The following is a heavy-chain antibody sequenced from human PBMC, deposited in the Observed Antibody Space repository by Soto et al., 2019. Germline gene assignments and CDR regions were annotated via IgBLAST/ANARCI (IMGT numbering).Heavy chain of an antibody. Sequence: SETLSLTCTVSGYSISSGSYWGWIRQPPGKGPEWIASIYHGGTTFYNPSLKSRVTVSVDKSNNQFSLKLRSVTAADTAVYYCAKADVMSVSGSTFDYWGHGTLVTVAS. V-gene: IGHV4-38-2*02. J-gene: IGHJ4*01. CDR1: GYSISSGSY. CDR2: IYHGGTT. D-gene: IGHD6-19*01. CDR3: AKADVMSVSGSTFDY.